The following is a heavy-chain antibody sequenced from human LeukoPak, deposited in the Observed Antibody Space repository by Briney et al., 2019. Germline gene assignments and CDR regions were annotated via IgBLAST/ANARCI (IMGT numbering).Heavy chain of an antibody. V-gene: IGHV1-3*01. CDR1: GYTFTSYA. Sequence: GASVKVSCKASGYTFTSYAMHWVRQAPGQRLEWMGWINAGNGNTKYSQKFQGRVTITRDTSASTAYMELSSLRSEDTAVYYCARDSNYGPVLYYMDVWGKGTTVTVSS. D-gene: IGHD4/OR15-4a*01. CDR3: ARDSNYGPVLYYMDV. CDR2: INAGNGNT. J-gene: IGHJ6*03.